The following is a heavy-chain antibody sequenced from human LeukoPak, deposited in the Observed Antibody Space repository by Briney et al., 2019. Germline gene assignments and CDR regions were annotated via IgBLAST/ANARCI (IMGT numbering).Heavy chain of an antibody. V-gene: IGHV4-38-2*01. J-gene: IGHJ4*02. CDR3: ARGSDSWYKDY. D-gene: IGHD6-13*01. CDR1: GYSISSGYY. CDR2: IYHSGTT. Sequence: SETLSLTCAVSGYSISSGYYWGWIRQPPGKGLEWIGTIYHSGTTYYNPSLKSRVTISVDTSKNQFSPRLSSVTAADTAVYYCARGSDSWYKDYWGQGTLVTVSS.